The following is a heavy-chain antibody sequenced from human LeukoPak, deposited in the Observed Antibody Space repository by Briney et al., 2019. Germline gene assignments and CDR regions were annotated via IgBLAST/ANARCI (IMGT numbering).Heavy chain of an antibody. Sequence: GGSLRPSCAASGFTFSSYDMSWVRQAPGKGLEWVSAVSGSGGSTYYADSVKGRFTISRDNSKNTVYLQMNSLRAEDTAVYYCAKDGSSGTYFDYWGQGTLVTVSS. V-gene: IGHV3-23*01. J-gene: IGHJ4*02. CDR3: AKDGSSGTYFDY. CDR1: GFTFSSYD. CDR2: VSGSGGST. D-gene: IGHD1-26*01.